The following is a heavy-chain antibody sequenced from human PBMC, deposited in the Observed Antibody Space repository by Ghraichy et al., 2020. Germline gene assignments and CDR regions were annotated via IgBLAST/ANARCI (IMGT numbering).Heavy chain of an antibody. CDR2: IYHSGST. D-gene: IGHD2-15*01. V-gene: IGHV4-38-2*01. Sequence: SETLSLTCDVSGYSISSGFYWGWIRQPPGKGLEWIGSIYHSGSTYYNPSLKSRVTLSVDTSKNQFSLKLSSVTAADTAIYYCARVVGCSGGSCYYIDYWGQGSLVAVSS. CDR3: ARVVGCSGGSCYYIDY. J-gene: IGHJ4*02. CDR1: GYSISSGFY.